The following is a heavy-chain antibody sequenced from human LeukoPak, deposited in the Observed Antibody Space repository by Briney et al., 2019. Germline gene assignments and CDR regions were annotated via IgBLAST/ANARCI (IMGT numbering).Heavy chain of an antibody. D-gene: IGHD3-22*01. CDR3: ARQDYYDSNWFDP. CDR2: IYYSGST. CDR1: GGSISSYY. Sequence: SETLSLTCTVSGGSISSYYWSWIRQPPGKGLEWIGYIYYSGSTNYNPSLKSRVTISVDTSKNQFSLKLSSVTAADTAVYYCARQDYYDSNWFDPWGQGTLVTVSS. V-gene: IGHV4-59*08. J-gene: IGHJ5*02.